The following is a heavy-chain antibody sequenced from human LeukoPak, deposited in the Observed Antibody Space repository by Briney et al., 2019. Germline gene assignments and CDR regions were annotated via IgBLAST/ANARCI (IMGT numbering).Heavy chain of an antibody. D-gene: IGHD2-2*01. Sequence: ASVKVSCKASGYTFTGYFMHWVRQAPGQGLEWMGWVNPNSGGTNYAQKFQGRVTMTRDTSISTAYMKLSRLRSDDTAVYYCASSIVYCSSTSCYFNWGQGTLATVSS. CDR1: GYTFTGYF. CDR2: VNPNSGGT. CDR3: ASSIVYCSSTSCYFN. V-gene: IGHV1-2*02. J-gene: IGHJ4*02.